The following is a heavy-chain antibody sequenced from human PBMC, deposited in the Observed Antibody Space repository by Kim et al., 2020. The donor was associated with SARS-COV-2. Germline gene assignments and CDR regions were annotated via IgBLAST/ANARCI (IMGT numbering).Heavy chain of an antibody. J-gene: IGHJ4*02. Sequence: KFQGRVTITRNTSISTAYMELSSLRSEDTAVYYCARSRYFDWLLPYYFDYWGQGTLVTVSS. V-gene: IGHV1-8*01. D-gene: IGHD3-9*01. CDR3: ARSRYFDWLLPYYFDY.